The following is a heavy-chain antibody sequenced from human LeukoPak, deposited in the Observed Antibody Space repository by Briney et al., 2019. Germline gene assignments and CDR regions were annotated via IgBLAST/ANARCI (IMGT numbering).Heavy chain of an antibody. D-gene: IGHD5-12*01. J-gene: IGHJ6*02. V-gene: IGHV3-21*01. CDR3: ARDLIPEVDIVATGLGMDV. Sequence: GGSLRLSCAASGFTFSSYSMNWVRQAPGKGLEWVSSISSSSSYIYYADSVKGRFTISRDNAKNSLYLQMNSLRAEDTAVYYCARDLIPEVDIVATGLGMDVWGQGTTVTVSS. CDR2: ISSSSSYI. CDR1: GFTFSSYS.